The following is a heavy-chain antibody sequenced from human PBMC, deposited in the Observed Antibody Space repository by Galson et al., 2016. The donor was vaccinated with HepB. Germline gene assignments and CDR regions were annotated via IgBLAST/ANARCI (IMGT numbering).Heavy chain of an antibody. V-gene: IGHV3-30*18. CDR1: GFTFSSYG. CDR3: AKDFVIRDPMETTNTLSNWFDP. Sequence: SLRLSCAASGFTFSSYGMHWVRQAPGKGLEWVAVMSNDGSHKFYTDSVKGRFTISRDNSKNTLYLQMNSLRAEDTAVHYCAKDFVIRDPMETTNTLSNWFDPWGQGTLVTVSS. D-gene: IGHD4-17*01. CDR2: MSNDGSHK. J-gene: IGHJ5*02.